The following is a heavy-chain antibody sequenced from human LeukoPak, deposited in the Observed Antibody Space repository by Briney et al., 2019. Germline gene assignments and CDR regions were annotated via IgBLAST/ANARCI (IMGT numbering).Heavy chain of an antibody. D-gene: IGHD6-19*01. V-gene: IGHV3-11*04. Sequence: AGGSLRLSCAASGFSFSDYYMTWIRQAPGKGLEWVSHISRGSGSSIYYADSVKGRFTISRDNAKNSLYLQMNSLRAEDTAVYYCARLYSSGWYYFDYWGQGTLVTVSS. CDR3: ARLYSSGWYYFDY. CDR2: ISRGSGSSI. CDR1: GFSFSDYY. J-gene: IGHJ4*02.